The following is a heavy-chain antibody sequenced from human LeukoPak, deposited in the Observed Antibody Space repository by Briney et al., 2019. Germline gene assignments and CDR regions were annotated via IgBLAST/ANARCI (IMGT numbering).Heavy chain of an antibody. J-gene: IGHJ4*02. V-gene: IGHV3-53*01. CDR1: GLSVSSNF. CDR3: ASWPVGWYGEDS. D-gene: IGHD6-19*01. CDR2: IYGGGST. Sequence: HTGGSLRLSCAATGLSVSSNFMSWVRQAPGKGLEWVSVIYGGGSTYYADSVKGRFTISRDTPKNTLYLQMNSLRVEDTAVYYCASWPVGWYGEDSWGQGTLVTVSS.